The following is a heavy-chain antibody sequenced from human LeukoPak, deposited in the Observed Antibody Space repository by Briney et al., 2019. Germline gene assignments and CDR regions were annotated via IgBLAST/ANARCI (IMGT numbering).Heavy chain of an antibody. CDR2: IKQDGSEK. J-gene: IGHJ5*02. CDR3: ARDVGTWFDP. D-gene: IGHD6-13*01. CDR1: GFTFSSDW. V-gene: IGHV3-7*01. Sequence: GGSLRLSCAASGFTFSSDWMSWVRQAPGKGLEWVAKIKQDGSEKYYVDSVKGRFTISRDNAKTSLYLQMNSLRAEDTAVYYCARDVGTWFDPLGQGTLVTVSS.